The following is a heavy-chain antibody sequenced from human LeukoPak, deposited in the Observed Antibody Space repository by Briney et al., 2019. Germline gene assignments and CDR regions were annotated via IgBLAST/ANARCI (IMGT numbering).Heavy chain of an antibody. J-gene: IGHJ4*02. V-gene: IGHV3-23*01. CDR1: GFTFSSYV. Sequence: GGSLRLSCAASGFTFSSYVMSWVRQAPGKGLEWVSTISGSGSSTYYADSVKGRFAISRDNSENRLFLLMNSLRAEDTAVYYCAKYWQQLADYWGQGTLVTVSS. CDR3: AKYWQQLADY. CDR2: ISGSGSST. D-gene: IGHD6-13*01.